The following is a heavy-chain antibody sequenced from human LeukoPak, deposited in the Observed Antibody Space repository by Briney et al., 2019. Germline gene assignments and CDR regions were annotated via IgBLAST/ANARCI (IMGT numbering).Heavy chain of an antibody. D-gene: IGHD2-2*01. J-gene: IGHJ4*02. Sequence: SETLSLTCTVSGGSISSYYWSWIRQPPGKGLEWIGYIYTSGSTNYNPSLKSRVTMSVDTSKNQFSLKLSSVTAADTAVYYCARVGRNQYCSSTSCYEDYWGQGTLVTVSS. V-gene: IGHV4-4*08. CDR1: GGSISSYY. CDR3: ARVGRNQYCSSTSCYEDY. CDR2: IYTSGST.